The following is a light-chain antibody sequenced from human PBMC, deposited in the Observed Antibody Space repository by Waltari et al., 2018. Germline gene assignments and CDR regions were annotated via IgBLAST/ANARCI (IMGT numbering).Light chain of an antibody. CDR2: DAS. Sequence: EIMSTQSPATLSLSPGERATLSCRASQSIGSYLAWYQQTPGLAPSLLIYDASNRAAGIPARFSGSGSGTDFTLTISSLEPEDFAVYYCQHRSNWPPSFGQGTKVEIE. CDR3: QHRSNWPPS. CDR1: QSIGSY. V-gene: IGKV3-11*01. J-gene: IGKJ2*01.